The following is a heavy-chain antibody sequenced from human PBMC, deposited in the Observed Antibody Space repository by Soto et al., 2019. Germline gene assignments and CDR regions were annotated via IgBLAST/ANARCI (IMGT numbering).Heavy chain of an antibody. CDR3: ARLQPAAGDNDLTFDY. CDR1: GYSFTSYW. J-gene: IGHJ4*02. Sequence: EVQLVHSGAEVKKPGESLRISCKGSGYSFTSYWISWVRQMPGKGLEWMGRIDPSDSYTNYSPSFQGHVTISADKSISTAYLQWSSLKASDTAMYYCARLQPAAGDNDLTFDYWGQGTLVTVSS. V-gene: IGHV5-10-1*01. D-gene: IGHD6-13*01. CDR2: IDPSDSYT.